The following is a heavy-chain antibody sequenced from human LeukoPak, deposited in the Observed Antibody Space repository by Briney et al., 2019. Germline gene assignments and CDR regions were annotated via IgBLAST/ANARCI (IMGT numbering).Heavy chain of an antibody. CDR1: GFTFSSYS. V-gene: IGHV3-21*01. D-gene: IGHD3-3*01. CDR3: ARGGYDFWSGYSSPYAFDI. CDR2: ISSSSSYI. J-gene: IGHJ3*02. Sequence: GGSLRLSCAASGFTFSSYSMNWVRQAPGKGLEWVSSISSSSSYIYYADSVKGRFTISRDNAKNSLYLQMNSLRAEDTAVYYCARGGYDFWSGYSSPYAFDIWGQGTMVTVPS.